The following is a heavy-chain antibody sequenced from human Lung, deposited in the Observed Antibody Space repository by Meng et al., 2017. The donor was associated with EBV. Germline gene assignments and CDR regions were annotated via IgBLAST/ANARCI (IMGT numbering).Heavy chain of an antibody. CDR3: VKHSSDWSLDP. CDR1: GYTYTDYQ. D-gene: IGHD6-19*01. Sequence: QVQLVQSGAEVKKPGASVKVSCKASGYTYTDYQTDWVRQAPGQGLEWMGWIHPSGHPTYAQKFQGRVTMTIDTSTTTASMELRSLRSDDSALYYCVKHSSDWSLDPWGQGTLVTVAS. J-gene: IGHJ5*02. CDR2: IHPSGHP. V-gene: IGHV1-18*01.